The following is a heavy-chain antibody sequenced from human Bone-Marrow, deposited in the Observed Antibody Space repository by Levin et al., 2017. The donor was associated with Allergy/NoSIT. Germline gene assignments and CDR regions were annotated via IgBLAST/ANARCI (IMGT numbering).Heavy chain of an antibody. D-gene: IGHD3-22*01. CDR2: IYHSGST. V-gene: IGHV4-4*02. CDR3: ARVLVGDKTYYYDSSGYYDY. J-gene: IGHJ4*02. CDR1: GGSISSSNW. Sequence: SCAVSGGSISSSNWWSWVRQPPGKGLEWIGEIYHSGSTNYNPSLKSRVTISVDKSKNQFSLKLSSVTAADTAVYYCARVLVGDKTYYYDSSGYYDYWGQGTLVTVSS.